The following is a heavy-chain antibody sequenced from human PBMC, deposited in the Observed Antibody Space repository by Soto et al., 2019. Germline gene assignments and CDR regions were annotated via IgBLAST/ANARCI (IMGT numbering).Heavy chain of an antibody. J-gene: IGHJ4*02. V-gene: IGHV4-31*03. CDR2: IYYSGST. CDR1: GGSISSGGYY. Sequence: QVQLQESGPGLVKPSQTLSLTCTVSGGSISSGGYYWSWIRQHPGKGLEWIGYIYYSGSTYYNPSLKRRVTSSVDTSKNQFSLKLSSVTAADTAVYYCARAGIAAADHFDYWGQGTLVTVSS. CDR3: ARAGIAAADHFDY. D-gene: IGHD6-13*01.